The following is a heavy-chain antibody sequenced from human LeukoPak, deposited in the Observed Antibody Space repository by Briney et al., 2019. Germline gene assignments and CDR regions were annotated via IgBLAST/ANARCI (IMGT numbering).Heavy chain of an antibody. Sequence: GGSLRLSCASSGFTLQSSAMSWVRRAPAKGLEWGSASSCGCWSTYYADAVKDRFTNSRRNSKNRLYLQVKRERSEDRSVSYCAKDGERDSSGYFYYYGMDVWGQGTTVTVSS. D-gene: IGHD3-22*01. V-gene: IGHV3-23*01. J-gene: IGHJ6*02. CDR3: AKDGERDSSGYFYYYGMDV. CDR1: GFTLQSSA. CDR2: SSCGCWST.